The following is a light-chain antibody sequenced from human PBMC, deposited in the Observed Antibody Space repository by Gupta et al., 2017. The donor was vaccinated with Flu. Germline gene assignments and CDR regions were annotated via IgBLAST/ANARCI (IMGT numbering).Light chain of an antibody. Sequence: DIVMTHSPLSLPVTPGEPASISCRSSQSLLHSNGYNYLDWYLQKPGQSPHLLIYLGSHRASGVPDRFSGSGSGTDFTLKISRVETEDFGVYYCMQALQTPRYTFGQGTKLEIK. J-gene: IGKJ2*01. V-gene: IGKV2-28*01. CDR2: LGS. CDR3: MQALQTPRYT. CDR1: QSLLHSNGYNY.